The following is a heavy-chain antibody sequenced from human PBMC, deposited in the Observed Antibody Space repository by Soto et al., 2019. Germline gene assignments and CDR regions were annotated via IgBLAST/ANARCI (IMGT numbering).Heavy chain of an antibody. Sequence: QVLLVESGGGVVQPGRSLRLSCTASGFTFSSHAMHWVRQAPGKGLVWVAIISDDGSKEYYADSVKGRFTISRDNSKTTLYLQMNSLRTDDTAIYYCARDASGAGTRWLDPWCQGTLVTVSS. D-gene: IGHD6-19*01. J-gene: IGHJ5*02. V-gene: IGHV3-30-3*01. CDR1: GFTFSSHA. CDR2: ISDDGSKE. CDR3: ARDASGAGTRWLDP.